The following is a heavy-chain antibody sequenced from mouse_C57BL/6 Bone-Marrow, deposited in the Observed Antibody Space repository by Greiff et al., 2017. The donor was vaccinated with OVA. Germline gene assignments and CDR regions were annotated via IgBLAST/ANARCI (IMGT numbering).Heavy chain of an antibody. J-gene: IGHJ2*01. CDR3: ARYGGTTVVERFFDY. V-gene: IGHV3-8*01. Sequence: EVQRVESGPGLVKPSQTLSLTCSVTGYSITSDYWNWIRKFPGNKLEYMGYISYSGSTYYNPSLKRRISITRDTSKNQYYLQLKSVTTEDTATYYCARYGGTTVVERFFDYWGQGTTLTVSS. CDR1: GYSITSDY. D-gene: IGHD1-1*01. CDR2: ISYSGST.